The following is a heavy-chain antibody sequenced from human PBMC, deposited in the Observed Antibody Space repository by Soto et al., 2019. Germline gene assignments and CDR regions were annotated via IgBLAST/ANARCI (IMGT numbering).Heavy chain of an antibody. CDR2: ICFSCRSK. V-gene: IGHV3-23*01. CDR1: GFTFSSYG. D-gene: IGHD4-17*01. CDR3: AKPFGDYADYYYGMNV. Sequence: AGGSLRLSCAASGFTFSSYGMHWVRQAPGKGLEWVAAICFSCRSKYYADSVKGRFTISRDNAKNTLYLQMNSLRAEDTAVYYCAKPFGDYADYYYGMNVWGQGTTVTVSS. J-gene: IGHJ6*02.